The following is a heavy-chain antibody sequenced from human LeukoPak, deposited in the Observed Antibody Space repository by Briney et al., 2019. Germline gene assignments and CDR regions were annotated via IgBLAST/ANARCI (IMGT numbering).Heavy chain of an antibody. Sequence: PGGSLRLSCAASGFTFSSYAMHWVRQAPGKGLEWVAVISYDGSNKYYADSVKGRFTISRDNSKNTLYLQVNSLRAEDTAVYYCATDYYDSSPHYYYGMDVWGQGTTVTVSS. CDR2: ISYDGSNK. D-gene: IGHD3-22*01. CDR1: GFTFSSYA. V-gene: IGHV3-30-3*01. J-gene: IGHJ6*02. CDR3: ATDYYDSSPHYYYGMDV.